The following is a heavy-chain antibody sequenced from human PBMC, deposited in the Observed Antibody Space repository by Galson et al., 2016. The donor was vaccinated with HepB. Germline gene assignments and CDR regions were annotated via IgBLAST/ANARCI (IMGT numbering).Heavy chain of an antibody. Sequence: SLRLSCAASGFTFSSYGMHWVRQAPGKGLEWVAVIWYDGSNKYYADSVKGRFTISRDNSKNTLYLQMTSLRPEDTAIYYCARDYGYWGSMYYFDYWGQGTLVTVSS. V-gene: IGHV3-33*01. CDR1: GFTFSSYG. D-gene: IGHD7-27*01. CDR3: ARDYGYWGSMYYFDY. J-gene: IGHJ4*02. CDR2: IWYDGSNK.